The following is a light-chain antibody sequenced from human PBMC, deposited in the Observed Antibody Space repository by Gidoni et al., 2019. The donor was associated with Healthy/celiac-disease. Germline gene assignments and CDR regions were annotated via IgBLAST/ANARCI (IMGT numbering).Light chain of an antibody. CDR2: KAS. V-gene: IGKV1-5*03. CDR1: QSISSW. CDR3: QQYNSYST. J-gene: IGKJ1*01. Sequence: DIQMTQSPSTLSASVGDRVTITCRASQSISSWLAWYQQKPGKAPKLLIYKASSLESGVPSRFSGSGSGTEFTLTISSLQPDDFATYYCQQYNSYSTFGQXPRWKSN.